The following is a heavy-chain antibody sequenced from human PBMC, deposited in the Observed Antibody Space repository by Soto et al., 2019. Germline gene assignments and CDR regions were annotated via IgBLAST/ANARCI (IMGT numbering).Heavy chain of an antibody. J-gene: IGHJ3*02. V-gene: IGHV3-33*01. CDR2: IWYDGSNK. D-gene: IGHD4-17*01. Sequence: GGSLRLSCAASGVTFSSYGMHWVRQAPGKGLEWVAVIWYDGSNKYYADSVKGRFTISRDNSKNTLYLQMNSLRAEDTAVYYCARVAYGGGAFDIWGQGTMVTVSS. CDR3: ARVAYGGGAFDI. CDR1: GVTFSSYG.